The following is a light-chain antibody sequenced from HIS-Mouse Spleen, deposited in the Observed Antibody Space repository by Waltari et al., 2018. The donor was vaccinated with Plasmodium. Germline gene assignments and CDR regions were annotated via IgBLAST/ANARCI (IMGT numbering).Light chain of an antibody. J-gene: IGKJ1*01. V-gene: IGKV1-39*01. CDR3: QQNYNTGT. CDR1: QSISSY. Sequence: DIQMTQSPSSLSASVGERVTITCRASQSISSYLNWDQQKPGKAPKLLIYAASSLQSGVPSRFSGSGSGTDFTLTISSLQPEDFATYYCQQNYNTGTFGQGTKVEIK. CDR2: AAS.